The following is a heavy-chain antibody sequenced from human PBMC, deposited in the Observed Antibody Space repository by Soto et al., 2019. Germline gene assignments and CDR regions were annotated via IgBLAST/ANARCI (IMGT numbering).Heavy chain of an antibody. CDR3: ARGNRGFGFWFDS. CDR2: ISSSGITI. D-gene: IGHD3-16*01. J-gene: IGHJ5*01. Sequence: GGSLRLSCAASGFIFSDYYMTWIRQAPGKGLEWVSHISSSGITISYADSVKGRFTISRDNANNSLHLQMDSLRADDTAVYYCARGNRGFGFWFDSWGQGTPVTVSS. CDR1: GFIFSDYY. V-gene: IGHV3-11*01.